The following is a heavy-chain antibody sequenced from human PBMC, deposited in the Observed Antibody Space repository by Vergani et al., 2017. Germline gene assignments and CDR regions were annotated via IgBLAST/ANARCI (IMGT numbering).Heavy chain of an antibody. J-gene: IGHJ4*02. D-gene: IGHD3-9*01. V-gene: IGHV4-39*01. CDR1: GASIRSSNYY. CDR3: ARLRYDILTTD. Sequence: QLQLQESGPGLVKPSATLSLTCSVSGASIRSSNYYWGWIRQPPGKGLEWIASIYYSGSTYYNPSLKSRVTISVDTSKNQFSLKLSSVTAADTAVYYCARLRYDILTTDWGQGTLVTVSS. CDR2: IYYSGST.